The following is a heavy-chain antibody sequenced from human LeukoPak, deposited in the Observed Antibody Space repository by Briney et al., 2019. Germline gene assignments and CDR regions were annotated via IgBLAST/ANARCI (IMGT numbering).Heavy chain of an antibody. V-gene: IGHV3-48*03. Sequence: GGSLRLSCVASGFTFSRFEMNWVRQAPGKGLEWISHISTGTYIAYTDSVKGRFTISRDNAKNSMYLQMNSLRAEDTAIYYCTGEQDREATATVVGDSWGQGTLVTVSS. D-gene: IGHD4-23*01. CDR1: GFTFSRFE. CDR2: ISTGTYI. CDR3: TGEQDREATATVVGDS. J-gene: IGHJ4*02.